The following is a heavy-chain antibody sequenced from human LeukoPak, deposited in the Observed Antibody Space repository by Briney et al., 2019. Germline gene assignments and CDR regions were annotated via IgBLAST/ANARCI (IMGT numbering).Heavy chain of an antibody. J-gene: IGHJ3*02. CDR2: ISSSSNYI. D-gene: IGHD3-3*01. Sequence: GGSLRLSCAASGFTFSTSSMNWVRQAPGKGLEWVSSISSSSNYIYYADSVKGRFTISRDNAKNSLYLQMNSLRAEDTAVYYCATGGHYDAHGFDIWGQGTMVTVSS. CDR1: GFTFSTSS. V-gene: IGHV3-21*01. CDR3: ATGGHYDAHGFDI.